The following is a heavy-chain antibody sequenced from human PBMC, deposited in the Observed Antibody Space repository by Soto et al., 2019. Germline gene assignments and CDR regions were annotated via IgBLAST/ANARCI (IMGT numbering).Heavy chain of an antibody. CDR2: LSTYNGDT. CDR1: GYTFTTYA. Sequence: ASVKVSCKASGYTFTTYAISWVRQAPGQGLERMGWLSTYNGDTNYAQGIQDRVTMTTDTSTSTAYMELRSLRSDDTAVYYCASDPFCGSTSCSETYYYYYYMDVCGKGTTVTVSS. J-gene: IGHJ6*03. D-gene: IGHD2-2*01. V-gene: IGHV1-18*01. CDR3: ASDPFCGSTSCSETYYYYYYMDV.